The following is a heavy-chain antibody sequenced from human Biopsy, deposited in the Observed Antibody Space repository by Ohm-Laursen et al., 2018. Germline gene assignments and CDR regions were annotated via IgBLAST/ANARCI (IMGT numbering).Heavy chain of an antibody. CDR1: GASLSSHY. V-gene: IGHV4-59*11. CDR2: FYGSGNT. D-gene: IGHD3-3*01. CDR3: ARTPRDSFWSGSYKRGLWFDP. Sequence: GTLSLTCTVSGASLSSHYWSWIRQPPGKGLEWLGYFYGSGNTYYNPSLKGRVTISVDPSKNQFSLKLNAVTAADTAVYYCARTPRDSFWSGSYKRGLWFDPWGQGTLVIVSS. J-gene: IGHJ5*02.